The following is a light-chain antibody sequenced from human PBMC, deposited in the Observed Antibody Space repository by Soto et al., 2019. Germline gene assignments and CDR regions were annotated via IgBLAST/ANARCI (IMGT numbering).Light chain of an antibody. V-gene: IGKV2-30*01. CDR1: QSLVYSDGNTY. Sequence: DVVMTQSPLSLPVTLGQPASISCRSSQSLVYSDGNTYLSWFQQRPGQSPRRLIYKVSNRDSGVPDRVSGSGSGTDFTLKISRVEAEDVGVYYCMQGAHWPFTFGPGTKVDIK. J-gene: IGKJ3*01. CDR2: KVS. CDR3: MQGAHWPFT.